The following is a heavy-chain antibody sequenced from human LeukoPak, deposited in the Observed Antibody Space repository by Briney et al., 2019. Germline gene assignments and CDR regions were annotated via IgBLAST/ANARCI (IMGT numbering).Heavy chain of an antibody. Sequence: ASVKVSCKASGYPFSGYYINWVRYGPGQGLEWMGWIKPSSGDTNYAQKFQGRLTMTRDTTISTVYMELNRLRSDDTAVYYCARGDEWELAVDYWGQGTLITVSS. J-gene: IGHJ4*02. D-gene: IGHD1-26*01. CDR1: GYPFSGYY. CDR3: ARGDEWELAVDY. CDR2: IKPSSGDT. V-gene: IGHV1-2*02.